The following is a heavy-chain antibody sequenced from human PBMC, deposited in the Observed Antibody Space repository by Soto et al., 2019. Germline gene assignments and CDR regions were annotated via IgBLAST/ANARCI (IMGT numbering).Heavy chain of an antibody. J-gene: IGHJ6*02. V-gene: IGHV1-69*01. CDR1: GGTFSSYA. CDR3: AAGSSSSSAYYYGMDV. CDR2: IIPIFCTA. Sequence: QVQLVQSGAEVKKPGSSVKVSCKASGGTFSSYAISWVRQAPGQGLEWMGGIIPIFCTANYAQKFQGRVTITADESTSTAYMELSSLRSEDTAVYYCAAGSSSSSAYYYGMDVWGQGTTVTVSS. D-gene: IGHD6-6*01.